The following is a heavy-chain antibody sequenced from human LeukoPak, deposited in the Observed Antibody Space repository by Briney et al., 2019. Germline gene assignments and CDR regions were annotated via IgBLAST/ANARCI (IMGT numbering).Heavy chain of an antibody. CDR3: AKDHSADGWPTFEY. CDR2: ITKYDGRL. Sequence: GGSLRLSCAVSGFGVHTFALSWVRQAPGKGLEWLASITKYDGRLYYADSVRGRFTISRDTSQNELYLQMNSLRVDDSAIYYCAKDHSADGWPTFEYWGRGTLVTVSS. J-gene: IGHJ4*02. D-gene: IGHD5-24*01. CDR1: GFGVHTFA. V-gene: IGHV3-23*01.